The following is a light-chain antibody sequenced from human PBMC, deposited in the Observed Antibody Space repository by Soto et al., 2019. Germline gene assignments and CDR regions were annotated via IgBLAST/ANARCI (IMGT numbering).Light chain of an antibody. V-gene: IGKV3-20*01. CDR1: QSVSSY. CDR3: QQYGSSPET. CDR2: DAS. J-gene: IGKJ4*01. Sequence: EIVLTQSPATLSLSPGERATLSCRASQSVSSYLAWYQQKPGQAPRLLIYDASNRATGIPARFSGSGSRTDFTLTICRLEPEDFAVYYCQQYGSSPETFGGGTKVDI.